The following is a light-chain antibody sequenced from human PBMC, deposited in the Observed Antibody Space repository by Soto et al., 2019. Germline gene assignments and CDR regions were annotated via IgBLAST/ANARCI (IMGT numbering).Light chain of an antibody. J-gene: IGKJ5*01. V-gene: IGKV3D-7*01. Sequence: DIVMTQSPATLSLSPGERVTLSCRASQSVTSNYLSWYQQKPGQXPRTLLYGASTRATGIPARFSGSWSGTDLTITISSLQPEDCEVYDGQQDYNLPITFGQGTRLEI. CDR2: GAS. CDR3: QQDYNLPIT. CDR1: QSVTSNY.